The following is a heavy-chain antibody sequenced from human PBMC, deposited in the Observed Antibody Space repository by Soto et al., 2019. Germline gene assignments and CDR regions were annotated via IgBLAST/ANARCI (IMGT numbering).Heavy chain of an antibody. J-gene: IGHJ4*02. CDR1: GGSISSYY. V-gene: IGHV4-59*01. CDR2: IYYSGST. CDR3: ARAQTGAFDY. D-gene: IGHD1-1*01. Sequence: PSETLSLTCTVSGGSISSYYWSWIRQPPGKGLEWIGYIYYSGSTNYNPSLKSRVTISVDTSKNQFSLKLSSVTAADTAVYYCARAQTGAFDYWGQGTLVTVSS.